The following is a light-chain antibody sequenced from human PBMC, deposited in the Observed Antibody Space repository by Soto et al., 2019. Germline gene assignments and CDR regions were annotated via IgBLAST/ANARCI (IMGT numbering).Light chain of an antibody. J-gene: IGKJ2*01. CDR1: QSVSSY. Sequence: EIVLTQSPATLSLSPGERATLSCRASQSVSSYLAWYQQKPGQAPRLLIYDASNRATGIPARFSGSGSGTDFTLTISSLEPEHFAVYYCQQRSIWPPDTFGQGTKLEIK. CDR2: DAS. V-gene: IGKV3-11*01. CDR3: QQRSIWPPDT.